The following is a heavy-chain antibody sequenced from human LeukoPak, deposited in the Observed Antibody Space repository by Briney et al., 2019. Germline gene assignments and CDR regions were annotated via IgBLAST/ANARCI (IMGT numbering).Heavy chain of an antibody. D-gene: IGHD3-22*01. Sequence: QSGGSLRLSCAASGFTFSKYDMYWVRQVIGKGLECVSAIGIAGDTKYTDSVKGRFTISRDNAKNSLYLQMNGLRAEDTAVYYCARTWQYDSTDDAFDIWGQGTMVTVSS. CDR1: GFTFSKYD. CDR2: IGIAGDT. CDR3: ARTWQYDSTDDAFDI. J-gene: IGHJ3*02. V-gene: IGHV3-13*01.